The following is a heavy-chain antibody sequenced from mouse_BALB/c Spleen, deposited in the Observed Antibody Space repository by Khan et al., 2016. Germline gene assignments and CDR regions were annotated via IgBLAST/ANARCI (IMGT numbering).Heavy chain of an antibody. CDR2: IDPANGNT. J-gene: IGHJ2*01. CDR1: GFNIKDTF. V-gene: IGHV14-3*02. CDR3: ARRGPIYYYGSTYGY. D-gene: IGHD1-1*01. Sequence: VQLKQSGAELVKPGASVKLSCTASGFNIKDTFMHWVKQRPEQGLEWIGRIDPANGNTRYDPKFQGKATITADPSSNTAYLQLGSLTSEGTAVYYCARRGPIYYYGSTYGYWGQGTTLPVSS.